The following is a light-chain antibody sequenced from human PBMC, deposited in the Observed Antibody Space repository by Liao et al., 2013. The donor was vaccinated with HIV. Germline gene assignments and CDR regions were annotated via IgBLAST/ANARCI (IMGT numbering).Light chain of an antibody. CDR1: KLGNKN. CDR3: QAWDSSTGDVA. CDR2: EDD. V-gene: IGLV3-1*01. J-gene: IGLJ2*01. Sequence: SYELTQPPSVSVSPGQTASVTCSGDKLGNKNICWYQQKPGQSPVLVMYEDDKRPSGIPERFSGSNSGNTATLTISGAQAMDEADYYCQAWDSSTGDVAFGGGTKLTVL.